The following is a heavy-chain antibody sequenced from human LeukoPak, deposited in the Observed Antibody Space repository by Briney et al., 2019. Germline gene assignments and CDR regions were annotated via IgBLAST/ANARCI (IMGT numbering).Heavy chain of an antibody. D-gene: IGHD2-15*01. CDR1: GGSFSGYC. V-gene: IGHV4-34*01. J-gene: IGHJ2*01. CDR3: ARAPIGGWYFDL. CDR2: INHSGST. Sequence: SETLSLTCAVYGGSFSGYCWSWIRQPPGKGLEWIGEINHSGSTNYNPSLKSRVTISVDTSQNQFSLQLNSLTPEDTAVYYCARAPIGGWYFDLWGRGTLVTVSS.